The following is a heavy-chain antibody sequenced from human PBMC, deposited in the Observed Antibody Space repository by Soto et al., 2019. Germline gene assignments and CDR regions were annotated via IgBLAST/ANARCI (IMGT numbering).Heavy chain of an antibody. D-gene: IGHD5-18*01. V-gene: IGHV4-31*03. CDR1: GGSISSGGYY. CDR3: ARVFPRGMGYSYGYWYFDL. J-gene: IGHJ2*01. CDR2: IYYSGST. Sequence: QVQLQESGPGLVKPSQTLSLTCTVSGGSISSGGYYWSWIRQHPGKGLEWIGYIYYSGSTYYNPSHKSRVTISVDTYKNQCSLKLSSVTAADTAVYYCARVFPRGMGYSYGYWYFDLWGRGTLVTVSS.